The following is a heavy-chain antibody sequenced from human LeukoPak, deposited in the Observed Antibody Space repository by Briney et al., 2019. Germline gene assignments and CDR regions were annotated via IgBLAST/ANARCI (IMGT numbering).Heavy chain of an antibody. D-gene: IGHD3-22*01. CDR2: MNPNSGNT. CDR1: GYTFTSYD. CDR3: ARSLTMIVVAPSY. J-gene: IGHJ4*02. Sequence: ASVKVSCKASGYTFTSYDINWVRQATGQGLEWMGWMNPNSGNTGYAQKFQGRVTITRNTSISTAYMELSSLRSEDTAVYYCARSLTMIVVAPSYWGQGTLLTVSS. V-gene: IGHV1-8*01.